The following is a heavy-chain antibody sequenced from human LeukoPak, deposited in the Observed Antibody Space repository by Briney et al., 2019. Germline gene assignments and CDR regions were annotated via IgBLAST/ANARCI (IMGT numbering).Heavy chain of an antibody. V-gene: IGHV4-59*08. CDR1: GGSISSYY. CDR2: IYYSGST. CDR3: ASGFGDLDY. D-gene: IGHD3-10*01. Sequence: SETLSLTCTVPGGSISSYYWSWIRQPPGKGLEWIGYIYYSGSTNYNPSLKSRVTISINTSKNQFSLKLSSVTAADTAVYHCASGFGDLDYWGQGTLVTVSS. J-gene: IGHJ4*02.